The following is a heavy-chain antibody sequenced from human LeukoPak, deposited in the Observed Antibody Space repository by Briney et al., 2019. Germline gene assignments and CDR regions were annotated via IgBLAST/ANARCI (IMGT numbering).Heavy chain of an antibody. V-gene: IGHV3-21*01. CDR2: ISSTYRYI. CDR1: GFAFTAYT. CDR3: ARALTGSSKGNDF. J-gene: IGHJ4*02. D-gene: IGHD3-10*01. Sequence: GGSLRLSCAASGFAFTAYTMNWVRQAPGKGLEWVSSISSTYRYIYYAGSVKGRFAVSRDNAKNSVYLQMNNLRAEDSAVYYCARALTGSSKGNDFWGQGTLVTVSS.